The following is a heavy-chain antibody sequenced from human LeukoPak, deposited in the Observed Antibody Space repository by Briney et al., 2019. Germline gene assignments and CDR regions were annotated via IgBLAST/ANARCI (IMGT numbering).Heavy chain of an antibody. V-gene: IGHV3-23*01. D-gene: IGHD3-3*01. CDR2: ISGSGGST. J-gene: IGHJ4*02. CDR3: AKVGRITIFGVAVKNYFDY. Sequence: GGSLRLSCAASGFTFSSYAMNWVRQTPEKGLEWVSAISGSGGSTYYADSVKGRFTISRDNSKNTLYLQMNSLRAEDTAVYYCAKVGRITIFGVAVKNYFDYWGQGTLVTVSS. CDR1: GFTFSSYA.